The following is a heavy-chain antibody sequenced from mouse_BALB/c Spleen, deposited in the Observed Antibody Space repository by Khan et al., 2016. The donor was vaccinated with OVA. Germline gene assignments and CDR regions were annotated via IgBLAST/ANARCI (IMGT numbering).Heavy chain of an antibody. Sequence: EVKLVESGGGLVQPGGSRKLSCAASGFTFSSFGMHWVRQAPEKGLEWVAYISSDSATIYYAETVKGRFTISRANPKNTLFLQSTSLRSEDTAMYYCARREAMDYWGQGTSVTVSS. J-gene: IGHJ4*01. V-gene: IGHV5-17*02. CDR1: GFTFSSFG. CDR2: ISSDSATI. CDR3: ARREAMDY.